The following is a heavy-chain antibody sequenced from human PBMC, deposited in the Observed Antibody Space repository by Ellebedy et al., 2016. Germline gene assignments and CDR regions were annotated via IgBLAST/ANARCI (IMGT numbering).Heavy chain of an antibody. CDR1: GFTFSSYS. J-gene: IGHJ4*02. CDR3: AREGGSSWYRKRAFDY. CDR2: ISSSSNYI. D-gene: IGHD6-13*01. V-gene: IGHV3-21*04. Sequence: GGSLRLSCAASGFTFSSYSMNWVRQAPGKGLEWVSSISSSSNYIYYADSVKGRFTISRDNAKNSLYLQMNSLRAEDTAVYYCAREGGSSWYRKRAFDYWGQGTLVTVSS.